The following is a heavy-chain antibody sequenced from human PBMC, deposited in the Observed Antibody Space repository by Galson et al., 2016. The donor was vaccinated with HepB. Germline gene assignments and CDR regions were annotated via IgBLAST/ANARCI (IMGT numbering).Heavy chain of an antibody. CDR2: IFPDDSET. CDR1: GYRFTDYW. J-gene: IGHJ3*02. V-gene: IGHV5-51*03. CDR3: AIGGGNDAFDI. Sequence: QSGAEVKKPGKSLKISCKGSGYRFTDYWVAWVRQMPGKGLEWMGIIFPDDSETRYSPSLQGQVTISVDKSISTAYLQWNSLKASDTALYYCAIGGGNDAFDIWGQGTRVTVSS. D-gene: IGHD3-16*01.